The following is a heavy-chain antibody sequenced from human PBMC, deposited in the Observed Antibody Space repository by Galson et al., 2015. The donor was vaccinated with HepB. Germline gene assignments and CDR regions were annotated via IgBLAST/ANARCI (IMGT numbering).Heavy chain of an antibody. CDR2: IIPILGIA. CDR3: ARNYYDSSGYRYWYFDL. CDR1: GGTFSSYT. V-gene: IGHV1-69*02. D-gene: IGHD3-22*01. J-gene: IGHJ2*01. Sequence: SVKVSCKASGGTFSSYTISWVRQAPGQGLEWMGRIIPILGIANYAQKFQGRVTITADKSTSTAYTELSSLRSEDTAVYYCARNYYDSSGYRYWYFDLWGRGTLVTVSS.